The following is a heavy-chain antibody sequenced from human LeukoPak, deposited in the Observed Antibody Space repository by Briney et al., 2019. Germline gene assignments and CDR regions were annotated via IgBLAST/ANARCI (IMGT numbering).Heavy chain of an antibody. V-gene: IGHV3-9*01. Sequence: GGSLRLSCAASGFTFSSYWMSWVRQAPGKGLEWVSGISWNSGSIGYADSVKGRFTISRDNAKNSLYLQMNSLRAEDTALYYCARVKAIGYGSGSYFYFDYWGQGTLVTVSS. D-gene: IGHD3-10*01. J-gene: IGHJ4*02. CDR3: ARVKAIGYGSGSYFYFDY. CDR1: GFTFSSYW. CDR2: ISWNSGSI.